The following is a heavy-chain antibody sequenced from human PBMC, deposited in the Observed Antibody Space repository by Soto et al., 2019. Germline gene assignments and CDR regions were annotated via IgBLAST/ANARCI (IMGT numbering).Heavy chain of an antibody. CDR2: IYYSGST. D-gene: IGHD1-26*01. CDR3: ATQEVGGSYVYTFDP. CDR1: GGSITSSSYY. J-gene: IGHJ5*02. Sequence: QLHLRESGPGLVKPSETLSLTCTVSGGSITSSSYYCGWIRQPPGKGLEWIGSIYYSGSTYYNPSLKSRVTISVDTSKNQFSLKLSSVTAADTAVYYCATQEVGGSYVYTFDPWGQGTLVTVSS. V-gene: IGHV4-39*01.